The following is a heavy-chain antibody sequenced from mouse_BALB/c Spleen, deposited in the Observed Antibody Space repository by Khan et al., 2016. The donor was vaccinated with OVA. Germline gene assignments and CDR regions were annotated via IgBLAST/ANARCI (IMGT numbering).Heavy chain of an antibody. CDR1: GYTFTNYW. V-gene: IGHV1-69*02. CDR3: TRVGGDGSSFAY. CDR2: IYPSDSYT. J-gene: IGHJ3*01. D-gene: IGHD2-3*01. Sequence: QVQLQQPGTELVRPGASVKLSCKASGYTFTNYWINWVKQRPGQGLEWIGNIYPSDSYTNYHQKFNDKATLTVDKSSSTAYMQLSSPTSEGSAVYYCTRVGGDGSSFAYWGQGTLVTVSA.